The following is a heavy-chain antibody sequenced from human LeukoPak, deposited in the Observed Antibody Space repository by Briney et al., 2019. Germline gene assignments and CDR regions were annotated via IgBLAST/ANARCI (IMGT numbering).Heavy chain of an antibody. CDR2: IYWDDDN. CDR1: GFSLSTSGLG. J-gene: IGHJ4*02. Sequence: ESGPTLVKPTQTLTLTCTISGFSLSTSGLGVGWIRQPPGKALEWLALIYWDDDNRYSPSLKSRLTITKDTSKNQVVLTMTNMDPVDTATYYCAHVSSIAGRFGHWGQGTMVTVSS. D-gene: IGHD6-6*01. CDR3: AHVSSIAGRFGH. V-gene: IGHV2-5*02.